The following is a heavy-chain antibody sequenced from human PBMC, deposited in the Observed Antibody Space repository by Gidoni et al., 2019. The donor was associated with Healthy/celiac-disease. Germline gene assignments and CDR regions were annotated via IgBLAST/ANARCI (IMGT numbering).Heavy chain of an antibody. D-gene: IGHD1-26*01. Sequence: EVQLLESGGGLVQPGGSLRLSCAASGFTFSSYAMSWVRQAPGKGLEWVSAISGSGGSTYYADAVKGRFNISRENSKNTLYLQMNSRRAEDTAVYYCAKLEEWEPTIGAFDIWGQGTMVTVSS. V-gene: IGHV3-23*01. J-gene: IGHJ3*02. CDR3: AKLEEWEPTIGAFDI. CDR1: GFTFSSYA. CDR2: ISGSGGST.